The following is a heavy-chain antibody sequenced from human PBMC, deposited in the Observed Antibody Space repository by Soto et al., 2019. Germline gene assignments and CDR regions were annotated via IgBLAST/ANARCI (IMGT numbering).Heavy chain of an antibody. D-gene: IGHD2-8*02. J-gene: IGHJ4*02. Sequence: KTSETLSLTCTVSGASVGSGGYYWSWVRQSPGKGLEWVGEVYLTGTTRYNPSLKGRVSISIDKSKNQVSLTLNSVTAADAAVYYCARGFQYWLPTFDWGQGIRVTVSS. CDR1: GASVGSGGYY. CDR2: VYLTGTT. CDR3: ARGFQYWLPTFD. V-gene: IGHV4-61*08.